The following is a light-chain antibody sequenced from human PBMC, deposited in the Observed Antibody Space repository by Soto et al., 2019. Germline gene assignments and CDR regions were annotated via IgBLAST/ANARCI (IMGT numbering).Light chain of an antibody. V-gene: IGKV1-39*01. CDR1: RSVSTN. CDR2: TAS. Sequence: DIQMTQSPSSLSASVGDRVTISCRASRSVSTNLQWYQHKPGQAPNLLIYTASNLQAGVPSRFSGSGSGTDFTLTIRSLHPEDFATYYCQQSYTTPYTFGQGTKLEIQ. J-gene: IGKJ2*01. CDR3: QQSYTTPYT.